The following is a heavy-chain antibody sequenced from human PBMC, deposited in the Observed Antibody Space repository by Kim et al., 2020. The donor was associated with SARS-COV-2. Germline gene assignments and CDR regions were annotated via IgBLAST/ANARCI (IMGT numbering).Heavy chain of an antibody. CDR2: ISWNSGSI. V-gene: IGHV3-9*01. CDR1: GFTFDDYA. CDR3: AKDRTAYGSGSENWFDP. J-gene: IGHJ5*02. D-gene: IGHD3-10*01. Sequence: GGSLRLSCAASGFTFDDYAMHWVRQAPGKGLEWVSGISWNSGSIGYADSVKGRFTISRDNAKNSLYLQMNSLRAEDTALYYCAKDRTAYGSGSENWFDPWGQGTLVTVSS.